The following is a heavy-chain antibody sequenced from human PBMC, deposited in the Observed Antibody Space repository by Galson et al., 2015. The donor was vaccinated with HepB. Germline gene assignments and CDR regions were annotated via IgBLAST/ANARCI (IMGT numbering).Heavy chain of an antibody. CDR3: TTAEASGYYDLDY. D-gene: IGHD3-22*01. CDR1: GFTFSNAW. V-gene: IGHV3-15*01. CDR2: IKSKTDGGTT. Sequence: SLRLSCAASGFTFSNAWMSWVRQAPGKGLEWVGRIKSKTDGGTTDYAAPVKGRFTISRDDSKNTLYLQMSSLKTEDTAVYYCTTAEASGYYDLDYWGQGTLVTVSS. J-gene: IGHJ4*02.